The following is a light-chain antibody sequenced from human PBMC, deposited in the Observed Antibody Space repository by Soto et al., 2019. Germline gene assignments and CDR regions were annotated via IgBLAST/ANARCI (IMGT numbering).Light chain of an antibody. CDR3: QQYNNYWT. CDR2: KAS. V-gene: IGKV1-5*03. CDR1: QSISSW. Sequence: DIQMTQSPSTLSASVGDRVTITCRASQSISSWLAWYQQKPGRAPRLLIYKASDLESGVPSRFSGSGSGTDFTLTISSLQPDDFATYYCQQYNNYWTFGQGTKVDIK. J-gene: IGKJ1*01.